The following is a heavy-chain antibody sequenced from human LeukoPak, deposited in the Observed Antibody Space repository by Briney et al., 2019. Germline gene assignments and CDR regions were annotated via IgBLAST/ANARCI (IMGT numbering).Heavy chain of an antibody. V-gene: IGHV3-30*18. CDR1: GFTFSSYG. J-gene: IGHJ4*02. CDR2: ISYDGSNK. CDR3: AKERRGYCSSTSCYIGFDY. Sequence: GGSLRLSCAASGFTFSSYGMHWVRQAPGKGLEWVAVISYDGSNKYYADSVKGRFTISRDNSKNTLYLQMNSLRAEDTAVYYCAKERRGYCSSTSCYIGFDYWGQGTLVTVSS. D-gene: IGHD2-2*02.